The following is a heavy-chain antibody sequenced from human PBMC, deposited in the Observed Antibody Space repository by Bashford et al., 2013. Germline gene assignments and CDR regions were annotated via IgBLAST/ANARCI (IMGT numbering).Heavy chain of an antibody. CDR3: ARGTGLLRFLEWFLSPLNGMDV. Sequence: SGPTLVKPTETLTLTCTVSGFSLSNARMGVSWIRXAPEGRPWSGLHTIFSNDEKSYSTSLKSRLTISKDTSKSQVVLTMTNMDPVDTATYYCARGTGLLRFLEWFLSPLNGMDVWGQGTTVTVSS. CDR1: GFSLSNARMG. D-gene: IGHD3-3*01. V-gene: IGHV2-26*01. J-gene: IGHJ6*02. CDR2: IFSNDEK.